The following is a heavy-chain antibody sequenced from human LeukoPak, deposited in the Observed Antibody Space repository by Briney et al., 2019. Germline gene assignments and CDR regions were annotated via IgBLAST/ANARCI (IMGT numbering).Heavy chain of an antibody. J-gene: IGHJ4*02. D-gene: IGHD6-13*01. CDR2: INHSGST. Sequence: PSETLSLTCAVYGGSFSGYYWSWIRQPPGKGLEWIGEINHSGSTNYNPSLKSRVTISVDTSKNQFSLKLSSVTAADTAVYYCARDKSVAAAFFDYWGQGTLVTVSS. V-gene: IGHV4-34*01. CDR3: ARDKSVAAAFFDY. CDR1: GGSFSGYY.